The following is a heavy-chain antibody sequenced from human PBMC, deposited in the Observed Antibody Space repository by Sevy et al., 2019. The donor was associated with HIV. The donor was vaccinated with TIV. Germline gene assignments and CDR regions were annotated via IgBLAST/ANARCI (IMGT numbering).Heavy chain of an antibody. CDR3: ARGPEWELTSFISH. CDR1: GFTFRTYA. V-gene: IGHV3-30-3*01. CDR2: ISYNGDNA. J-gene: IGHJ4*02. D-gene: IGHD1-26*01. Sequence: GGSLRLSCAASGFTFRTYALHWVRQAPGRGLEWVGLISYNGDNAFYANSVRGRFTISRDNSMNTLYLQMNNLTPDDSAVYYCARGPEWELTSFISHWGQGTLVTVSS.